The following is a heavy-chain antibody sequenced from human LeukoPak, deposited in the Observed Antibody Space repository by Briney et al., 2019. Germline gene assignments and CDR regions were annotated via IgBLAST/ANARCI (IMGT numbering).Heavy chain of an antibody. D-gene: IGHD3-10*01. J-gene: IGHJ4*02. CDR1: GYIFASYG. CDR2: ISAYNGDT. V-gene: IGHV1-18*01. Sequence: ASVEVSCKASGYIFASYGISWVRQAPGQGLEWTGWISAYNGDTKYAQNLQGRVTLTTDTSTGTAYMELRSLTSDDTALYYCARDTALIITPGGPDYWGRGTLVTVSS. CDR3: ARDTALIITPGGPDY.